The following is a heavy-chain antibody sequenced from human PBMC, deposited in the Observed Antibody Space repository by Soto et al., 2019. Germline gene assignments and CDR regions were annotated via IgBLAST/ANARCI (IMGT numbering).Heavy chain of an antibody. CDR1: GASISSGDYY. CDR2: IYYSGST. Sequence: SATLSLTCSVSGASISSGDYYWNWVRQPPGKGLEWIGHIYYSGSTYYNSSLESRVTISLDTSKNQFSLKLSSVTAADTAVYYCAGQPTAGSYYDLGSYYNYYPMDVWGQGTTVT. D-gene: IGHD3-10*01. CDR3: AGQPTAGSYYDLGSYYNYYPMDV. J-gene: IGHJ6*02. V-gene: IGHV4-30-4*01.